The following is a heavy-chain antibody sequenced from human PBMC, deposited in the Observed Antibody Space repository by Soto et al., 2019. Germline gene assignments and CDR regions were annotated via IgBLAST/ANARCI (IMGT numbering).Heavy chain of an antibody. CDR2: ISSSSSYI. D-gene: IGHD2-15*01. V-gene: IGHV3-21*01. CDR3: ARAGEVEYCSGGSCYSSWFDP. Sequence: EVQLVESGGGLVKPGGSLRLCCAASGFTFSSYSMNWVRQAPGKGLEWVSSISSSSSYIYYADSVKGRFTISRDNAKNSLYLQMNSLRAEDTAVYYCARAGEVEYCSGGSCYSSWFDPWGQGTLVTVSS. CDR1: GFTFSSYS. J-gene: IGHJ5*02.